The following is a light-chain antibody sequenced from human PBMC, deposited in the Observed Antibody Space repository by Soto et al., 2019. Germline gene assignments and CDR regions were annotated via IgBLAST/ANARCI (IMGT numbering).Light chain of an antibody. V-gene: IGLV2-11*01. CDR3: CSYAASNTWV. CDR1: SSDVGGHNY. Sequence: QSALTQPRSVSGSPGQSVTISCTGTSSDVGGHNYVSWHQQHPGKAPKLMIYDVSRRPSGVPDRFSGSKSGNTASLTISGLQAEDEADYYCCSYAASNTWVFGGGTKLTV. J-gene: IGLJ3*02. CDR2: DVS.